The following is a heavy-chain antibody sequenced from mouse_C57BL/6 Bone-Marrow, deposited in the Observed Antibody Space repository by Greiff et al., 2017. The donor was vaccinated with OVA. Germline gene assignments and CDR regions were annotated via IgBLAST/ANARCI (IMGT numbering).Heavy chain of an antibody. CDR2: IDPYDSYT. CDR3: ARISSGFAY. J-gene: IGHJ3*01. D-gene: IGHD3-2*02. Sequence: QVQLQQPGAELVKPGASVKLSCKASGYTFTSYWMQWVKQRPGQGLEWIGEIDPYDSYTKYNQKFKGKATLTVDTSSSTAYLQLSRLTSEDSAGYYCARISSGFAYWGQGTLVTVSA. CDR1: GYTFTSYW. V-gene: IGHV1-50*01.